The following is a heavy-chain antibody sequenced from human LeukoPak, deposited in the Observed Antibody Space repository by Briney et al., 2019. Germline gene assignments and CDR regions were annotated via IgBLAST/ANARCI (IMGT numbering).Heavy chain of an antibody. CDR3: AIYYDILTGTSAFDM. D-gene: IGHD3-9*01. V-gene: IGHV4-34*01. CDR1: GGSFSGYY. Sequence: SETLSLTCAVYGGSFSGYYWSWIRQPPGKGLEWIGEINHSGSTNYNPSLKSRVTISVDTSKNQFSLKLSSVTAADTAVYYWAIYYDILTGTSAFDMWGQGTMVTVSS. CDR2: INHSGST. J-gene: IGHJ3*02.